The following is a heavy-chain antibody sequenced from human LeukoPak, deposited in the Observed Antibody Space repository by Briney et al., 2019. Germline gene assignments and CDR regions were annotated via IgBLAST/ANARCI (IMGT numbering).Heavy chain of an antibody. CDR1: GFTFSSYA. CDR2: INGSGGST. D-gene: IGHD2-15*01. CDR3: AKGIVVVVAATPEYFQH. V-gene: IGHV3-23*01. Sequence: GGSLRLSCAASGFTFSSYAMSWVRQAPGKGLEWVSAINGSGGSTYYADSVKGRFTISRDNSKNTLYLQMNSLRAEDTAVYYCAKGIVVVVAATPEYFQHWGQGTLVTVSS. J-gene: IGHJ1*01.